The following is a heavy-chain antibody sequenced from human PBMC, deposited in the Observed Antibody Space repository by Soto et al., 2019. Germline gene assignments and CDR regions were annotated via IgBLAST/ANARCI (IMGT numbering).Heavy chain of an antibody. D-gene: IGHD2-2*02. CDR3: ARGYTPKIIDY. CDR2: IYYTGST. V-gene: IGHV4-39*01. CDR1: GGSINYRKYY. J-gene: IGHJ4*02. Sequence: SETLSLACTVSGGSINYRKYYWGWIRQPPGKGLEWIGNIYYTGSTYYNPSLKSRVTISVDTSKNQFSLRLSSVTAADTAVYYCARGYTPKIIDYWGQGSLVTVSS.